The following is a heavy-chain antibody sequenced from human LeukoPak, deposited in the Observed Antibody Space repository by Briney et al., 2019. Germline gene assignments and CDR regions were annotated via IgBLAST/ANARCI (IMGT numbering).Heavy chain of an antibody. CDR2: INTSGGST. V-gene: IGHV1-46*01. CDR3: ARVGVYYYDSSGYYGY. D-gene: IGHD3-22*01. CDR1: GYTFTSYY. Sequence: GASVTVSCKASGYTFTSYYMHWVRQAPGQGLEWMGIINTSGGSTNYAQKFQGRVTMTRERSTSTVYMEMSSLRSEDTAVYYCARVGVYYYDSSGYYGYWGQGTLVTVSS. J-gene: IGHJ4*02.